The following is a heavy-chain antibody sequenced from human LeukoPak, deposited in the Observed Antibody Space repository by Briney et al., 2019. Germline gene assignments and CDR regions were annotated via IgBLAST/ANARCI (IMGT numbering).Heavy chain of an antibody. CDR2: IIPIFGTA. J-gene: IGHJ6*03. CDR1: GGTFSSYA. D-gene: IGHD6-13*01. Sequence: ASVKVSCKASGGTFSSYAISWVRQAPGQGLEWMGGIIPIFGTANYAQKFQGRVTITADESTSTAYMELSSLRSEDTAVYYCARGQQRTYYYYMDVWGKGTTVTVSS. CDR3: ARGQQRTYYYYMDV. V-gene: IGHV1-69*13.